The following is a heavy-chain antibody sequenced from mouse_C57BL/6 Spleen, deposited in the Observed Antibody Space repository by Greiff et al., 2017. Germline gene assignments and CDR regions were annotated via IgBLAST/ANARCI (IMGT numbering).Heavy chain of an antibody. CDR2: IYPRDGST. CDR3: ARWNYDYDAYYAMDY. Sequence: QVQLKESDAELVKPGASVKISCKVSGYTLPDHTIHWMKQRPEQGREWIGYIYPRDGSTKYNEKFKGKATLTADKSSSTAYMQLNSLTSEDSAVYFCARWNYDYDAYYAMDYWGQGTSVTVSS. J-gene: IGHJ4*01. CDR1: GYTLPDHT. V-gene: IGHV1-78*01. D-gene: IGHD2-4*01.